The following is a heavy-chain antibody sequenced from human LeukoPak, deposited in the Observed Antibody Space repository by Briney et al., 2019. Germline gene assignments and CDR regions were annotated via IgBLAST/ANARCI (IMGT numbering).Heavy chain of an antibody. CDR1: GYTFTGYY. CDR3: ARVPKWGAFDI. CDR2: INPNSGGT. J-gene: IGHJ3*02. V-gene: IGHV1-2*02. Sequence: ASVKVSCKASGYTFTGYYIHWVRQAPGQGLEWMAWINPNSGGTDYAQKFRGRVTMTRDTSISTAYMDLSRLRSDDTAVYYCARVPKWGAFDIWGQGTMITVSS. D-gene: IGHD1-26*01.